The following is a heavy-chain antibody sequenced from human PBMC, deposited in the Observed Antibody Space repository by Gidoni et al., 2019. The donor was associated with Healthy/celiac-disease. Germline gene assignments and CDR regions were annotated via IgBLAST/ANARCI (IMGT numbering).Heavy chain of an antibody. CDR3: AKDISSTSCCHYYYYGMDV. V-gene: IGHV3-43*02. Sequence: EVQLVASGGGVVQPGGSLRLSCAASGFTFADSAMHWVRQAPGKGLEWVSLISGDGGSTYYADSVKGRFTISRDNSKNSLYLQMNSLRTEDTALYYCAKDISSTSCCHYYYYGMDVWGQGTTVTVSS. CDR2: ISGDGGST. CDR1: GFTFADSA. J-gene: IGHJ6*02. D-gene: IGHD2-2*01.